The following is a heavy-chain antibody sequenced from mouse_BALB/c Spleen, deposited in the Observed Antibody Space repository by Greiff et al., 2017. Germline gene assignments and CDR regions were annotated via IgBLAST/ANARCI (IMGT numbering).Heavy chain of an antibody. V-gene: IGHV5-17*02. J-gene: IGHJ4*01. CDR3: ARSGSSHYYAMDY. Sequence: EVQGVESGGGLVQPGGSRKLSCAASGFTFSSFGMHWVRQAPEKGLEWVAYISSGSSTIYYADTVKGRFTISRDNPKNTLFLQMTSLRSEDTAMYYCARSGSSHYYAMDYWGQGTSVTVSS. CDR2: ISSGSSTI. D-gene: IGHD1-1*01. CDR1: GFTFSSFG.